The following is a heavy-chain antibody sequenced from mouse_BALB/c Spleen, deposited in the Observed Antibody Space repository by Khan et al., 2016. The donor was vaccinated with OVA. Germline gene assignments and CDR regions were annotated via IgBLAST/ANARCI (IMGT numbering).Heavy chain of an antibody. J-gene: IGHJ3*01. D-gene: IGHD2-2*01. V-gene: IGHV1S135*01. CDR1: GYAFTSYI. CDR3: GRGGYGGFAY. Sequence: VQLQQSGPELVKPGASVKVSCKASGYAFTSYIMYWVKQSHGKSLEWIGYIDPYNGGTSYNQKFKGKATLTVDKSSTNAYLHHTSLTSEESAVYYCGRGGYGGFAYWGQGTLVTVSA. CDR2: IDPYNGGT.